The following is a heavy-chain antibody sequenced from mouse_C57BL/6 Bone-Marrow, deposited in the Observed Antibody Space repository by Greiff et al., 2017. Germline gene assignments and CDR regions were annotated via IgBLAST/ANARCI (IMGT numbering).Heavy chain of an antibody. CDR2: IYPGGGYT. CDR1: GYTFTNYW. V-gene: IGHV1-63*01. J-gene: IGHJ2*01. Sequence: QVQLKQSGAELVRPGTSVKMSCKASGYTFTNYWIGWAKQRPGHGLEWIGDIYPGGGYTNYNEKFKGKATLTADKSSSTAYMQFSSLTSEDSAIYYCAREGSYYFDYWGQGTTLTVSS. CDR3: AREGSYYFDY.